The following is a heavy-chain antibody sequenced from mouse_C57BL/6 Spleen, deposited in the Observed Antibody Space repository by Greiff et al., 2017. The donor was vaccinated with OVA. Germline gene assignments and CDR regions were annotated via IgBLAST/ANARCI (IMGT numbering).Heavy chain of an antibody. Sequence: EVQLQQSGPELVKPGASVKISCKASGYTFTDYNMNWVKQSHGKSLEWIGEINPNTGGTSYNKKFKGKATLTVDKSSSTAYMELRRLQSEDSAVYYGARHYDDDDAIDYWGQGTSVTVSS. D-gene: IGHD2-4*01. CDR2: INPNTGGT. V-gene: IGHV1-26*01. CDR3: ARHYDDDDAIDY. CDR1: GYTFTDYN. J-gene: IGHJ4*01.